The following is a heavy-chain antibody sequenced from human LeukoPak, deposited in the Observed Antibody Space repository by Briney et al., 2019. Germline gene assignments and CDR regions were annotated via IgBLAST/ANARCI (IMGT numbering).Heavy chain of an antibody. D-gene: IGHD2-2*01. V-gene: IGHV4-4*07. CDR3: ARDIVVVPAAISVRGPSLGHYYYMDV. CDR2: IYTSGST. CDR1: GGSISGYY. J-gene: IGHJ6*03. Sequence: SGTLSLTCTVSGGSISGYYWSWIRQPAGKGLEWIGRIYTSGSTSYSPSLKSRVTMSVDTSKNQFSLNLTSVTAADTAVYYCARDIVVVPAAISVRGPSLGHYYYMDVWGKGTTVTVSS.